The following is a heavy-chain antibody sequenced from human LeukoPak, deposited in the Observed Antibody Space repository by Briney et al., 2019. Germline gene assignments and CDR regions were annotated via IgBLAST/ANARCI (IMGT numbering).Heavy chain of an antibody. V-gene: IGHV1-8*01. J-gene: IGHJ6*03. CDR2: MNPNSGNT. D-gene: IGHD6-6*01. CDR1: GYTFTSYD. CDR3: ARDNRIAARRGRGLGYYYMDV. Sequence: GASVKVSCKASGYTFTSYDINWVRQATGQGLEWMGWMNPNSGNTGYAQKFQGRVTMTRNTSISTAYMELSSLRSEDTAVYYCARDNRIAARRGRGLGYYYMDVWGKGTTVTVSS.